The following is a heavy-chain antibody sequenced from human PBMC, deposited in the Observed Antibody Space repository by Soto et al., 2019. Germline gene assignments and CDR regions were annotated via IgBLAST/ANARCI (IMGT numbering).Heavy chain of an antibody. CDR2: MNPSSGNS. CDR1: GYTFTSYD. CDR3: ARTCGDLDY. D-gene: IGHD4-17*01. Sequence: QVQLVQSGAEVKKPGASVKVSCKASGYTFTSYDINWVRQATGQGLEWMGWMNPSSGNSGFPQKFQGRVTMTRYTSISTAYMELSSLRSEDTAVYYWARTCGDLDYWGQGTLVTVSS. V-gene: IGHV1-8*01. J-gene: IGHJ4*02.